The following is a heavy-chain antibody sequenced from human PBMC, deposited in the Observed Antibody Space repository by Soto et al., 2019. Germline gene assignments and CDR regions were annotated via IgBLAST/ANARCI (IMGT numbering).Heavy chain of an antibody. V-gene: IGHV4-39*01. CDR1: GGSISSSSYY. Sequence: SETLSLTCTVSGGSISSSSYYWGWIRQPPGKGLEWIGSIYYSGSTYYNPSLKSRVTISVDTSKNQFSLKLSSVTAADTAVYYCARVVRDFGVDINNIYYMDVWGKGTTVTVSS. J-gene: IGHJ6*03. CDR2: IYYSGST. CDR3: ARVVRDFGVDINNIYYMDV. D-gene: IGHD3-3*01.